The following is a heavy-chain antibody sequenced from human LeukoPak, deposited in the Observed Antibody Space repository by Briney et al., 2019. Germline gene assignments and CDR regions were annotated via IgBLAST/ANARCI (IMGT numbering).Heavy chain of an antibody. Sequence: ASVRVSCKASGYTFTGHYMHWVRQAPGRGLEWMGWINPNTGDTNFAQKFQGRVTMTRDTSISTAYMDLSRLRSDDTAVYYCARVYSSSWIPFNYWGQGTLVTVSS. J-gene: IGHJ4*02. D-gene: IGHD6-13*01. CDR3: ARVYSSSWIPFNY. V-gene: IGHV1-2*02. CDR2: INPNTGDT. CDR1: GYTFTGHY.